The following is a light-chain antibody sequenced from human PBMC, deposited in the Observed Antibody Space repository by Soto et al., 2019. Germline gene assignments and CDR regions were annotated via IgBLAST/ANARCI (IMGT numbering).Light chain of an antibody. J-gene: IGKJ1*01. V-gene: IGKV4-1*01. CDR3: QHYYNSWT. Sequence: DIVMTQSPDSLAVSLGERATINCKSSQNTGNYLAWYQHKAGQPPKLLIEWASTRASGVPDRFSGSGSGTDFTLTISSLQAEDVAVYYCQHYYNSWTFGQGTQVEIK. CDR1: QNTGNY. CDR2: WAS.